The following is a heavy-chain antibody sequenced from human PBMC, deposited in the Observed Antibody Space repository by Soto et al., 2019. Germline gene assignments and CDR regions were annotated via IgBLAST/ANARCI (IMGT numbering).Heavy chain of an antibody. CDR3: ARGRHSDYDLNFFPRFHFDN. V-gene: IGHV3-53*01. D-gene: IGHD5-12*01. J-gene: IGHJ4*02. CDR1: GFTVNTTY. CDR2: IYSGGSR. Sequence: GGSLRLSCGVSGFTVNTTYLSWVRQAPRKGLEWVSFIYSGGSRYYADSVRGRFTISRDISKNTVSLQMDSLRVEDTAVYYCARGRHSDYDLNFFPRFHFDNWGQGTPVTVSS.